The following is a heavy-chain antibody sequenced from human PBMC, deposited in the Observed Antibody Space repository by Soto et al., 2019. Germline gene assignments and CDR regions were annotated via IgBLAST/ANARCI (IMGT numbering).Heavy chain of an antibody. CDR2: IYHSGST. J-gene: IGHJ4*02. D-gene: IGHD3-22*01. Sequence: SETLSLTCAVSGGSISSSNWWSWVRQPPGKGLEWIGEIYHSGSTNYNPSLKSRVTISVDKSKNQFSLKLSSVTAADTAVYYCARQGGDRGYYVRGYFDYWGQGTLVTVSS. CDR1: GGSISSSNW. CDR3: ARQGGDRGYYVRGYFDY. V-gene: IGHV4-4*02.